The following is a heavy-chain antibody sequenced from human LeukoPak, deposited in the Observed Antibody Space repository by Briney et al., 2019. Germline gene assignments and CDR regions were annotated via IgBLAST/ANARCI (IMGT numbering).Heavy chain of an antibody. CDR2: IYYSGST. CDR3: ARVSSPSIAAAFDY. V-gene: IGHV4-39*07. D-gene: IGHD6-13*01. J-gene: IGHJ4*02. CDR1: GGSISSSSYY. Sequence: KTPETLSLTCTVSGGSISSSSYYWGWIRQPPGKGLEWIGSIYYSGSTYYNPSLKSRVTISVDTSKNQFSLKLSSVTAADTAVYYCARVSSPSIAAAFDYWGQGTLVTVSS.